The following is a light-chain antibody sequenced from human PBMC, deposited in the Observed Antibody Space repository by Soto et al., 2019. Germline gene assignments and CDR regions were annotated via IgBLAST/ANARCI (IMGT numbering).Light chain of an antibody. Sequence: EIVLTQSPGTLSLSPGERATLSCRASQSDSSSYLAWYQQKPGQAPRRLIYGASRRATGIPDRFSGSGSGTDFTLTISRLEPEDIAVYYCQQSGSSPWTFGQGTKVEIK. CDR2: GAS. V-gene: IGKV3-20*01. J-gene: IGKJ1*01. CDR1: QSDSSSY. CDR3: QQSGSSPWT.